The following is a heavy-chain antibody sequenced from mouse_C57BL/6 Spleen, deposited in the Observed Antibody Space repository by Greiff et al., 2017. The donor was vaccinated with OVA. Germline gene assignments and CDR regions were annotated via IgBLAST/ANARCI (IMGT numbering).Heavy chain of an antibody. V-gene: IGHV5-4*01. D-gene: IGHD2-4*01. J-gene: IGHJ4*01. CDR3: ARDEKTGYDYLYYAMDY. CDR1: GFTFSSYA. Sequence: EVMLVESGGGLVKPGGSLKLSCAASGFTFSSYAMSWVRQTPEKRLEWVATISDGGSYTYYPDNVKGRFTISRDNAKNNLYLQMSHLTYEDTAMYDCARDEKTGYDYLYYAMDYWGQGTSVTVSS. CDR2: ISDGGSYT.